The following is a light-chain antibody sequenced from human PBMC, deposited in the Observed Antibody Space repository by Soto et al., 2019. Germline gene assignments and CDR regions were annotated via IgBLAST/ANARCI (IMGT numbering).Light chain of an antibody. CDR3: QQYGSSPRT. CDR2: GAS. CDR1: QRVASNS. V-gene: IGKV3-20*01. Sequence: EMVMTQSPATLSVSPWERATLSCRASQRVASNSLVWYQQKPGQAPRLLIYGASSRATGIPDRFSGSGSGTDFTLTISRLEPEDFAVYYCQQYGSSPRTFGQGTKVDIK. J-gene: IGKJ1*01.